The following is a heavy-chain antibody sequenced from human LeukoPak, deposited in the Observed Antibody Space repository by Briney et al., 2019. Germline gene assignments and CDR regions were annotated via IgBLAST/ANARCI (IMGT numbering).Heavy chain of an antibody. Sequence: SETLSLTCAVYGGSFSGYYWSWIRQPPGKGLEWIGYIYYSGSTNYNPSLKSRVTISVDTSKNQFSLRLSSVTAADTAVYYCARASDSSSWYYGPHEKEIDIWGQGTMVTVSS. J-gene: IGHJ3*02. V-gene: IGHV4-59*01. CDR2: IYYSGST. D-gene: IGHD6-13*01. CDR3: ARASDSSSWYYGPHEKEIDI. CDR1: GGSFSGYY.